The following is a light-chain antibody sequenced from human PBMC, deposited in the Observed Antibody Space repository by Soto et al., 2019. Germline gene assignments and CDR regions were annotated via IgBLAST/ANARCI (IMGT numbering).Light chain of an antibody. V-gene: IGLV2-23*02. CDR2: EVT. CDR1: SSDVENYKL. CDR3: CSSVGSYV. J-gene: IGLJ1*01. Sequence: QSALNQPASVSGSPGQSVTISCTATSSDVENYKLVSWYQQHPGKAPKLIIYEVTKRPSGVSNRFSGSKSANTASLTISGLQPEDEAHYYCCSSVGSYVFGTGTKLTVL.